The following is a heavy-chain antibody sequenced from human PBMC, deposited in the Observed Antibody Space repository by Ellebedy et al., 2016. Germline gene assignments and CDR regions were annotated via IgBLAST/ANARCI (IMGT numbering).Heavy chain of an antibody. Sequence: GSLRLXCAVYGGSFSGYYWSWIRQPPGKGLEWIGEINHSGSTNYNPSLKSRVTISVDTSKNQFSLKLSSVTAADTAVYYCARAYSSGWYIFDYWGQGTLVTVSS. CDR2: INHSGST. CDR1: GGSFSGYY. CDR3: ARAYSSGWYIFDY. V-gene: IGHV4-34*01. J-gene: IGHJ4*02. D-gene: IGHD6-19*01.